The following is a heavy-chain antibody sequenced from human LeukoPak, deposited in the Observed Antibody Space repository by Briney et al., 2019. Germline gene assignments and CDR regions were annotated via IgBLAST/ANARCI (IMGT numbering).Heavy chain of an antibody. CDR2: ISGSGGST. CDR1: GFTVSRYA. Sequence: GGPLRLSCGASGFTVSRYAMSWVSQAPGKGVEWVSDISGSGGSTYYADSVEGRFTISRDNSKNTLYLQMNSLRAEDTAVYYCTKDDTMIVVGPYAFDIWGQGTMVTVSS. CDR3: TKDDTMIVVGPYAFDI. V-gene: IGHV3-23*01. J-gene: IGHJ3*02. D-gene: IGHD3-22*01.